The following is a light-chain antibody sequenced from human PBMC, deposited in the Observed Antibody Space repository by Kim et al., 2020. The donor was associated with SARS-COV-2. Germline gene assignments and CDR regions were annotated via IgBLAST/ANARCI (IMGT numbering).Light chain of an antibody. CDR2: GAS. Sequence: SVGHRVTITCRASQGIYTDLAWYQQKPGTAPRLLIYGASTLHSGVPSRFSGSGSGTEFTLTISSLQPEDIAVYYCQQLNDYPPKTFGQGTKVDIK. J-gene: IGKJ1*01. V-gene: IGKV1-9*01. CDR1: QGIYTD. CDR3: QQLNDYPPKT.